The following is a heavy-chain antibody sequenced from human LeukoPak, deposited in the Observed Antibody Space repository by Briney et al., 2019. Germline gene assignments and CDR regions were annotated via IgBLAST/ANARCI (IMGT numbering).Heavy chain of an antibody. CDR1: GFTFSSYG. CDR2: ISYDGSNK. Sequence: GGSLRLSCAASGFTFSSYGMHWVRQAPGKGLEWVAVISYDGSNKYYADSVKGRFTISRDNSKNTLYLQMNSLRAEDTAVYYCAKDRYAGGVTTKTYYFDYWGQGTLVTVSS. CDR3: AKDRYAGGVTTKTYYFDY. V-gene: IGHV3-30*18. D-gene: IGHD2-21*02. J-gene: IGHJ4*02.